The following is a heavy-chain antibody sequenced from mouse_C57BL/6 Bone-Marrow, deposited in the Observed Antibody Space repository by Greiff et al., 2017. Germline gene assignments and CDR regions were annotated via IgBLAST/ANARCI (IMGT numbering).Heavy chain of an antibody. CDR1: GYTFTSYW. D-gene: IGHD6-1*01. CDR3: AQPGDSWFAY. Sequence: VQLKQPGAELVKPGASVKLSCKASGYTFTSYWMHWVKQRPGQGLEWIGMIHPNSGSTNYNEKFKSKATLTVDKSSSTAYMQLSSLTSEDSAVYYCAQPGDSWFAYWGQGTLVTVSA. CDR2: IHPNSGST. J-gene: IGHJ3*01. V-gene: IGHV1-64*01.